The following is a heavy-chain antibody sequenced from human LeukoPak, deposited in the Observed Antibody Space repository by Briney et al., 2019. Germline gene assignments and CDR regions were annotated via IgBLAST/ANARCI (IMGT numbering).Heavy chain of an antibody. CDR3: ARDSQILRGRWLQLCGY. D-gene: IGHD5-24*01. Sequence: ASVKVSCKASGYTFTSYGISWVRQAPGQGLEWMGWISAYNGNTNYAQKLQGRVTMTTDTSTSTAYMELRSLRSDDTAVYYCARDSQILRGRWLQLCGYWGQGTLVTVSS. J-gene: IGHJ4*02. V-gene: IGHV1-18*01. CDR2: ISAYNGNT. CDR1: GYTFTSYG.